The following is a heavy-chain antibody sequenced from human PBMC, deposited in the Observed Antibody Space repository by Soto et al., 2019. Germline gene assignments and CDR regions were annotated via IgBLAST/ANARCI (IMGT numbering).Heavy chain of an antibody. V-gene: IGHV4-34*01. CDR1: GGSFSGYY. CDR3: ARFFTFFTRRWNPNQPYYSYMDV. CDR2: INHSGST. J-gene: IGHJ6*03. Sequence: SETLSLTCAVYGGSFSGYYWSWIRQPPGKGLEWIGEINHSGSTNYNPSLKSRVTISVDTSKNQFSLKLSSVTAADTAVYYCARFFTFFTRRWNPNQPYYSYMDVGGKGPPVP. D-gene: IGHD3-3*02.